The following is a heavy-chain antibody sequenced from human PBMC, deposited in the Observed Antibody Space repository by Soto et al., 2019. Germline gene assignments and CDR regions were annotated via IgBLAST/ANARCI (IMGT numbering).Heavy chain of an antibody. CDR1: GYTFTSYY. J-gene: IGHJ4*02. V-gene: IGHV1-46*03. D-gene: IGHD6-13*01. CDR3: AREHPLVISPQFAY. CDR2: INPSGGST. Sequence: QVQLVQSGAEVKKPGASVKVSCKASGYTFTSYYMHWVRQTPGQGLEWMGIINPSGGSTSYAQKFQGRVTMSSDTSTSTVYMELSSLRSEDTAVYYCAREHPLVISPQFAYWGQGTLVTVSS.